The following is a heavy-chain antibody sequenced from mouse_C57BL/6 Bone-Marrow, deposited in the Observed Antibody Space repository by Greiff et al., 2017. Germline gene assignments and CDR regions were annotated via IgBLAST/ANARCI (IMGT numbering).Heavy chain of an antibody. V-gene: IGHV1-81*01. D-gene: IGHD3-2*02. CDR1: GYTFTSYG. CDR3: ERQLRLLAFAY. Sequence: VQLQQSGAELARPGASVKLSCKASGYTFTSYGISWVKQRTGQGLEWIGEIYPRSGNTYYNEKFKGKATLTADKSSSTAYMELRSLTSEDSAVYFCERQLRLLAFAYWGQGTLVTVSA. CDR2: IYPRSGNT. J-gene: IGHJ3*01.